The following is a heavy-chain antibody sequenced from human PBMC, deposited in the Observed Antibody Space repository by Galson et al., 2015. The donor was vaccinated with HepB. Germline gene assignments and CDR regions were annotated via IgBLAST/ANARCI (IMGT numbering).Heavy chain of an antibody. CDR2: IIPVFGRT. D-gene: IGHD5-24*01. J-gene: IGHJ6*02. Sequence: SVKVSCKASGGTFSSYALSWVRQAPGHGFEWMGGIIPVFGRTDYAQKFQGRVTITADKSTSTTYIELGSLRSEDTAVDYCARSWLSAHPPHFYYGLDVWGQGTTVTVSS. V-gene: IGHV1-69*06. CDR1: GGTFSSYA. CDR3: ARSWLSAHPPHFYYGLDV.